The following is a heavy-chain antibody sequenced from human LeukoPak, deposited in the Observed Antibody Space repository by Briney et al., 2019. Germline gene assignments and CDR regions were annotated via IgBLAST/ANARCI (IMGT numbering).Heavy chain of an antibody. V-gene: IGHV7-4-1*02. CDR3: ARDSSSWMGYYFDY. D-gene: IGHD6-13*01. CDR2: INTNTGNP. Sequence: ASVKVSCKASGYTFTSYAMNWVRQAPGQGLEWMGWINTNTGNPTYAQGFTGRFVFSLGTSVSTAYLQISSLKAEDTAVYYCARDSSSWMGYYFDYWGQGTLVTVSS. J-gene: IGHJ4*02. CDR1: GYTFTSYA.